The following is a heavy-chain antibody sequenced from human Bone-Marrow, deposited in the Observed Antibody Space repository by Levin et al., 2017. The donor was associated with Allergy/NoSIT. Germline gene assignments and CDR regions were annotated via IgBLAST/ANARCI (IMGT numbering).Heavy chain of an antibody. J-gene: IGHJ4*02. CDR1: GGSISSGGYY. CDR3: ARVNAAYYDSSGYSNEGWYYFDY. CDR2: IYYSGST. Sequence: SETLSLTCTVSGGSISSGGYYWSWIRQHPGKGLEWIGYIYYSGSTYYNPSLKSRVTISVDTSKNQFSLKLSSVTAADTAVYYCARVNAAYYDSSGYSNEGWYYFDYWGQGTLVTVSS. V-gene: IGHV4-31*03. D-gene: IGHD3-22*01.